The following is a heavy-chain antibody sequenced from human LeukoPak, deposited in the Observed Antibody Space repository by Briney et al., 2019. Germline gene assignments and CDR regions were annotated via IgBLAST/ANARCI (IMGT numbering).Heavy chain of an antibody. J-gene: IGHJ4*02. D-gene: IGHD6-13*01. CDR2: INHSGST. CDR1: GGYFSGYC. V-gene: IGHV4-34*01. CDR3: ARHRSRRIAADY. Sequence: SETLSLTCAVYGGYFSGYCWSWIRQPPGKGLEWIGEINHSGSTNYNPSLKSRVTISVDTSKNQFSLKLSSVTAADTAVYYCARHRSRRIAADYWGQGTLVTVSS.